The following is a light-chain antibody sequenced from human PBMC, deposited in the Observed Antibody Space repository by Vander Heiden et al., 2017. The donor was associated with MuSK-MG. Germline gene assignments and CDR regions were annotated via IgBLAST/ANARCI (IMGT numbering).Light chain of an antibody. V-gene: IGKV2-28*01. CDR3: MQALQTPWT. Sequence: DIVMTQSPLSLPVTPGEPASISCRSSQSLLHSNGYNYFDWYLQKPGQPPQILIYLGSNRASGVPDRFSGSGSGTDFTLKISRVEAEDVGVYYCMQALQTPWTFGQGTKVEIK. J-gene: IGKJ1*01. CDR2: LGS. CDR1: QSLLHSNGYNY.